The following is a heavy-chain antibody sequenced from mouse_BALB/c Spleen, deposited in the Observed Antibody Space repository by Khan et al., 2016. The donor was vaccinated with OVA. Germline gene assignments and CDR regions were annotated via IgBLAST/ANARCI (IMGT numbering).Heavy chain of an antibody. D-gene: IGHD1-1*01. V-gene: IGHV1-84*02. CDR3: ARGGYYGNSLFDY. J-gene: IGHJ2*01. Sequence: QVQLKQSGPELVKPGASVKISCKAAGYTFTDYYINWVKQKPGQGLEWIGWIYPGSGNTKYNEKFKDMATLTVDTSSSTAYMQLSSLTSEDTAVYFYARGGYYGNSLFDYWGQGTTLTVSS. CDR2: IYPGSGNT. CDR1: GYTFTDYY.